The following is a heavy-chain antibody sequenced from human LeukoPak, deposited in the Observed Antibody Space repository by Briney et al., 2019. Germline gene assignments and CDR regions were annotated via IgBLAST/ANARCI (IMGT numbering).Heavy chain of an antibody. CDR1: GGSISSSSYY. V-gene: IGHV4-39*07. J-gene: IGHJ4*02. CDR2: IYYSGST. CDR3: ARRLGGSGSYSLDYFDY. D-gene: IGHD3-10*01. Sequence: PSETLSLTCTVSGGSISSSSYYWGWIRQPPGKGLEWIGSIYYSGSTYYNPSLKNRVTISVDTSKNQFSLKLSSVTAADTAVYYCARRLGGSGSYSLDYFDYWGQGTLVTVSS.